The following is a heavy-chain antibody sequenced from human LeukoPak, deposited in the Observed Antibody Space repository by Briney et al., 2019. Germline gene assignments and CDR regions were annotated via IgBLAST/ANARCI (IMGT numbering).Heavy chain of an antibody. CDR1: EFSVGSNY. D-gene: IGHD5-12*01. CDR2: IYSGGST. Sequence: GGSLRLSCAASEFSVGSNYMTWVRQAPGKGLEWVSLIYSGGSTYYADSVKGRFTISRDNSKNTLYLQMNSLRAEDTAVYYCANGWVFDSGYDLGDYWGQGTLVTVSS. V-gene: IGHV3-66*01. J-gene: IGHJ4*02. CDR3: ANGWVFDSGYDLGDY.